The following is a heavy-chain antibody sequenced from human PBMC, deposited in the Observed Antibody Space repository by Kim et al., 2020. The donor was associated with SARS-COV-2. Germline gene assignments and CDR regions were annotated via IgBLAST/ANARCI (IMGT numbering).Heavy chain of an antibody. CDR2: IYYSGST. V-gene: IGHV4-59*13. J-gene: IGHJ5*02. CDR1: GGSISSYY. D-gene: IGHD3-10*01. Sequence: SETLSLTCTVSGGSISSYYWSWIRQPPGKGLEWIGYIYYSGSTNYNPSLKSRVTISVDTSKNQFSLKLSSVTAADTAVYYCARGGWLSWFDPWGQGTLVT. CDR3: ARGGWLSWFDP.